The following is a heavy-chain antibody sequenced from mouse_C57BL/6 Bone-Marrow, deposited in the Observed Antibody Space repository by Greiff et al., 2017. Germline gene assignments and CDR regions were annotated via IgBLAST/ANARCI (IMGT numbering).Heavy chain of an antibody. CDR2: ISDGGSYT. Sequence: EVKLMESGGGLVKPGGSLKLSCAASGFTFSSYAMSWVRQTPEKRLEWVATISDGGSYTYYPDNVKGRFTISRDNAKNNLYLQMSHLKSEDTAMYYCARDKGSYPFDYWGQGTTRTVSS. CDR3: ARDKGSYPFDY. CDR1: GFTFSSYA. J-gene: IGHJ2*01. D-gene: IGHD1-1*02. V-gene: IGHV5-4*01.